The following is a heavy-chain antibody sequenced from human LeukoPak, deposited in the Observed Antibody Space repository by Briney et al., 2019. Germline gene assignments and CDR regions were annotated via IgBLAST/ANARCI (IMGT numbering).Heavy chain of an antibody. CDR3: ARQGYYYDSSGYYPLDY. CDR1: GGSISSSSYY. J-gene: IGHJ4*02. D-gene: IGHD3-22*01. Sequence: SETLSLTCTVSGGSISSSSYYWGWIRQPAGKGLEWIWSIYYSGNTYYNPSLKSRVTISVHTSKNQFSLKLSSVTAADTAVYYCARQGYYYDSSGYYPLDYWGQGTLVTVSS. CDR2: IYYSGNT. V-gene: IGHV4-39*01.